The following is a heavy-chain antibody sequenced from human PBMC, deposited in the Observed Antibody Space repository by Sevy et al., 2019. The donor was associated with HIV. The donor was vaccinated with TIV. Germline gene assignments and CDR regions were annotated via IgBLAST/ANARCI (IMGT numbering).Heavy chain of an antibody. D-gene: IGHD6-13*01. J-gene: IGHJ3*02. V-gene: IGHV3-30*18. CDR1: GFTFSSYG. Sequence: GGSLRLSCAASGFTFSSYGMHWVRQAPGKRLEWVAVISYDGSNKYYADSVKGRFTISRDNSKNTLYLQMNSLRAEDTAVYYCAKGGSWHAFDIWGQGTMVTVSS. CDR2: ISYDGSNK. CDR3: AKGGSWHAFDI.